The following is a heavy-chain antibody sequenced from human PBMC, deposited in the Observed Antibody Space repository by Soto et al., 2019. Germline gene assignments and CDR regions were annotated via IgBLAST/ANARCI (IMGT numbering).Heavy chain of an antibody. CDR3: ARESPPLHYYGMDV. J-gene: IGHJ6*02. Sequence: PGGSLRLSCAASGFTFSSYAMHWVRQAPGKGLEWVAVISYDGSNKYYADSVKGRFTISRDNSKNTLYLQMNSLRAEDTAVYYCARESPPLHYYGMDVWGQGTTVTVSS. CDR2: ISYDGSNK. V-gene: IGHV3-30-3*01. D-gene: IGHD1-26*01. CDR1: GFTFSSYA.